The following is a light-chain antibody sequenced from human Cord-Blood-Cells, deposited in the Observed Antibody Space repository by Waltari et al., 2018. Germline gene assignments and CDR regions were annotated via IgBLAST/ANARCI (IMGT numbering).Light chain of an antibody. J-gene: IGLJ3*02. V-gene: IGLV2-23*02. CDR1: SNAARSDNL. CDR2: EVS. Sequence: QPALTHTASMSRPHGQSLPISSTGTSNAARSDNLVSWYQQHPGKAPKLMIYEVSKRPSGVSNRFSGSKSGNTASLTISGLQAEDEADYYCCSYAGSSTWVFGGGTKLTVL. CDR3: CSYAGSSTWV.